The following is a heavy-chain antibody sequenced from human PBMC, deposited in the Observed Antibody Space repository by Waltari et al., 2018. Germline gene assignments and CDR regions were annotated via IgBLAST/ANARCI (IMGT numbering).Heavy chain of an antibody. J-gene: IGHJ4*02. CDR2: INPNSGDT. Sequence: QVQLVQSGAEVKKPGASVKVSCKASGYTFIANYMHWVRQAPGQGLEWMGRINPNSGDTDYAQKVQGRVTMTRDTSISTAYMELSRLTSDDTAFYYCARDSQTAKSAPFDSWGQGTLVTVSS. CDR1: GYTFIANY. CDR3: ARDSQTAKSAPFDS. V-gene: IGHV1-2*02.